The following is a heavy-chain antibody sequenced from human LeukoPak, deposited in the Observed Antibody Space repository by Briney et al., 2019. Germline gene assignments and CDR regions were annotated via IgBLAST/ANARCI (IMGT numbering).Heavy chain of an antibody. CDR3: ARSYYYDTSGSKDAFDI. V-gene: IGHV4-61*02. Sequence: SQTLSLTCSVSGGSISSGSYYWNWIRQPAGKGLEWIGRIYSSGSTNYNPSLKSRVTISGDTSKHQFSMKLNSVTAADTAVYYCARSYYYDTSGSKDAFDIWGQGTMVTVSS. D-gene: IGHD3-22*01. CDR2: IYSSGST. CDR1: GGSISSGSYY. J-gene: IGHJ3*02.